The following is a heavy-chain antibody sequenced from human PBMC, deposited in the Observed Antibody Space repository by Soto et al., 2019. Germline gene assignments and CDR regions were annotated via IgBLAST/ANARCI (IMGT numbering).Heavy chain of an antibody. D-gene: IGHD6-19*01. CDR2: IDPSDSQT. J-gene: IGHJ3*02. CDR3: ARQGDMAANPADALDI. V-gene: IGHV5-10-1*01. CDR1: GYSLAGYW. Sequence: PGESLKISCKGSGYSLAGYWITWVRQKPGKGLEWMGRIDPSDSQTYYSPSFAGQVTISVDKSITTAYLHWSSLEASDSAVYYCARQGDMAANPADALDIWGQGTLVTVSS.